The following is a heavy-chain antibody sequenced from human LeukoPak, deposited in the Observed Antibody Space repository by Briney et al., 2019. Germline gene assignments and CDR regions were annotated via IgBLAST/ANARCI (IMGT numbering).Heavy chain of an antibody. CDR3: ARGSPPHIVVVTATPNYYGMDV. CDR1: GYTFTSYD. J-gene: IGHJ6*02. CDR2: MNPNSGNT. V-gene: IGHV1-8*01. D-gene: IGHD2-21*02. Sequence: ASVKVSCKASGYTFTSYDINWVRQATGQGLEWMGWMNPNSGNTGYAQKFQGRVTMTRNTSISTAYIELSSLRSEDTAVYYCARGSPPHIVVVTATPNYYGMDVWGQGTTVTVSS.